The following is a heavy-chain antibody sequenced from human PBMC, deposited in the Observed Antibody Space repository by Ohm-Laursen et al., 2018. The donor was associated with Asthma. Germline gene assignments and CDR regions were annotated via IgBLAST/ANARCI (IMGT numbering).Heavy chain of an antibody. J-gene: IGHJ6*02. Sequence: SLRLSCAASGFTFSDYYMSFIRQAPGKGLEWVSYIGNSGSAIYYADSVKGRFTLSRDNAKNSLYLQMNSLRAEDTAVYYCVRDGGIAARHYFGMDVWGQGTTVTVSS. D-gene: IGHD6-6*01. V-gene: IGHV3-11*01. CDR2: IGNSGSAI. CDR3: VRDGGIAARHYFGMDV. CDR1: GFTFSDYY.